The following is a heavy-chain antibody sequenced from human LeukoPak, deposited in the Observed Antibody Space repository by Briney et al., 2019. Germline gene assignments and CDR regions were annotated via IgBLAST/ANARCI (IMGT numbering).Heavy chain of an antibody. D-gene: IGHD3-22*01. Sequence: SETLSLTCTVSGGSISSGDYYWSWIRQPPGKGLEWIGYIYYSGSTYYNPSLKSRVTISVDTSTNQFSLKLSSVTAADTAVYYCATDRRGYYYDSSGYYPLLDYWGQGTLVTVSS. CDR2: IYYSGST. J-gene: IGHJ4*02. CDR1: GGSISSGDYY. V-gene: IGHV4-30-4*08. CDR3: ATDRRGYYYDSSGYYPLLDY.